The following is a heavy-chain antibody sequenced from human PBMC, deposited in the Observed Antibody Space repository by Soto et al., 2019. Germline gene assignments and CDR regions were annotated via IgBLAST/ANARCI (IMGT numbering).Heavy chain of an antibody. Sequence: QVQLQESGPGLVKPSGPLSLTCAVSSAPISSSNWWSWVRQSPGKGLEWIGEIYHSGSTNYNPSLRSRLSIVIETSKNQFSRNLRSVTAAATAVYYCARYGELTFDSWGQETLVTVSS. V-gene: IGHV4-4*02. CDR3: ARYGELTFDS. CDR2: IYHSGST. CDR1: SAPISSSNW. D-gene: IGHD4-17*01. J-gene: IGHJ4*02.